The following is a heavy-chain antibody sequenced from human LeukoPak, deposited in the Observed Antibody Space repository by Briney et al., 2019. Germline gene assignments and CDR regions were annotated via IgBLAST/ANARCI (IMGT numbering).Heavy chain of an antibody. J-gene: IGHJ4*02. CDR3: AKDLLNYYDSSGYPGY. CDR1: GFTFDDYA. V-gene: IGHV3-43*02. CDR2: ISGDGGST. D-gene: IGHD3-22*01. Sequence: PGGSLRLSCAASGFTFDDYAMHWVRQAPGKGLGWVSLISGDGGSTYYADSVKGRFTISRDNSKNSLYLQMNSLRTEDTALYYCAKDLLNYYDSSGYPGYWGQGTLVTVSS.